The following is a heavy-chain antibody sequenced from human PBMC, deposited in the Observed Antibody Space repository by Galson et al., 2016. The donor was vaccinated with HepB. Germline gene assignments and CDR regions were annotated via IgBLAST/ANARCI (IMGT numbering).Heavy chain of an antibody. CDR2: ISSSSNTI. D-gene: IGHD5-12*01. V-gene: IGHV3-11*04. J-gene: IGHJ3*02. CDR1: GFIFSDYH. CDR3: ARDSSSGYVIDAFDI. Sequence: SLRLSCAASGFIFSDYHINWIRQAPGKGLEWISYISSSSNTIHYADSVKGRFTFSRDYAKHSLYLQMNSLRAEDTAVYYCARDSSSGYVIDAFDIWGQGTMVTVSS.